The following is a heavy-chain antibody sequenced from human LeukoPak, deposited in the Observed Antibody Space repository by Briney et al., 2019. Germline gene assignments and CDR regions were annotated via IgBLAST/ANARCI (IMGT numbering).Heavy chain of an antibody. V-gene: IGHV3-74*03. CDR2: IHPDGSIT. Sequence: GGSLRLSCAASGFTFSSYSMNWVRQAPGTGLVWVSRIHPDGSITTYADSVKGRFTISRDNAKNTLYLQMNSLRAEDTAVYYGPPQKTYSPYNCFAPGGQEPLFTVSS. CDR1: GFTFSSYS. D-gene: IGHD5-12*01. J-gene: IGHJ5*02. CDR3: PPQKTYSPYNCFAP.